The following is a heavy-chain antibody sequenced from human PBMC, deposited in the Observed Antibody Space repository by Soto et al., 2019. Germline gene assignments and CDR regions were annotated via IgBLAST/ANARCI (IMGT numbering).Heavy chain of an antibody. CDR2: IYYSGST. J-gene: IGHJ6*02. D-gene: IGHD5-18*01. CDR3: ARGQLWFKNYGMDV. CDR1: GGSISSGGYY. V-gene: IGHV4-31*03. Sequence: QVQLQESGPGLVKPSQTLSLTCTVSGGSISSGGYYWSWIRQHPGKGLEWIGYIYYSGSTYYNPSLKSRVTRSVDTYKNQFSLKLSSVTAADTAVYYCARGQLWFKNYGMDVWGQGTTVTVSS.